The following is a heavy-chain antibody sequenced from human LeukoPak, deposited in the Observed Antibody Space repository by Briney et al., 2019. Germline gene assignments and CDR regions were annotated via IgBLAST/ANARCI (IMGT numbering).Heavy chain of an antibody. J-gene: IGHJ4*02. D-gene: IGHD6-13*01. V-gene: IGHV3-23*01. Sequence: PGGSPRLSCAASGFTFSSYAMSWVRQAPGKGLEWVSAISGSGGSTYYADSVKGRFTISRDNSKNTLYLQMNSLRAGDTAVYYCAKPPRWQQLPRFDYWGQGTLVTVSS. CDR2: ISGSGGST. CDR1: GFTFSSYA. CDR3: AKPPRWQQLPRFDY.